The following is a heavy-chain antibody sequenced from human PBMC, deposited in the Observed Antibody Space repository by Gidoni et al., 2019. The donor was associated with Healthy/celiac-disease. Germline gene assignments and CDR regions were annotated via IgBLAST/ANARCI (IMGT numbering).Heavy chain of an antibody. J-gene: IGHJ4*02. D-gene: IGHD2-2*02. CDR3: ARPPEEYCSSTSCYIIDY. CDR2: INPNSGGT. Sequence: QVQLVQSGAEVKKPGASVKVSCTASGYTFTGSYMHWVRQAPGPELEWMGWINPNSGGTNYAQKFQGRVTMTRDTSISTAYMELSRLRSDDTAVYYCARPPEEYCSSTSCYIIDYWGQGTLVTVSS. V-gene: IGHV1-2*02. CDR1: GYTFTGSY.